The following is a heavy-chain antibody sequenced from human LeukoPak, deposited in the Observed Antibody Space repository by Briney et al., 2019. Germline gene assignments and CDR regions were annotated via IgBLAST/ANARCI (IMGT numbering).Heavy chain of an antibody. CDR2: INPNRGGT. V-gene: IGHV1-2*02. Sequence: ASVKVSCKASGYTFTGYYMHWVRQAPEQGLEWMGWINPNRGGTNYAQKFQGRAAITGDPSISTAYMEPSRLRTDDTAVYYLARVEGKVVEKYYFDYWGQGTLVTVSS. D-gene: IGHD5-24*01. CDR3: ARVEGKVVEKYYFDY. CDR1: GYTFTGYY. J-gene: IGHJ4*02.